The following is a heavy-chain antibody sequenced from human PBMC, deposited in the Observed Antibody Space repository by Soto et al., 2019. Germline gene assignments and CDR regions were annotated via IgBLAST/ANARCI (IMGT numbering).Heavy chain of an antibody. CDR1: GYTFTSYD. V-gene: IGHV1-8*01. D-gene: IGHD6-19*01. Sequence: QVQLVQSGAEVKKPGASVKVSCKASGYTFTSYDINWVRQATGQGLEWTGWMNPNSGNTGFAQKFQGRVTMTRTTSIGSAYTELTSLRSVETAVFYSARESVAGSDYWGQGTLVTVSS. CDR2: MNPNSGNT. CDR3: ARESVAGSDY. J-gene: IGHJ4*02.